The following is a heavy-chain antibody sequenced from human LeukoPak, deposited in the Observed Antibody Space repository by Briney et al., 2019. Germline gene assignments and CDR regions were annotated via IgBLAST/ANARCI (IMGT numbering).Heavy chain of an antibody. D-gene: IGHD2-8*01. CDR1: GFTFDDYA. J-gene: IGHJ3*02. CDR2: ISWNSGSI. CDR3: AKDSDVYGIESPDALHI. Sequence: GGSLRLSCAASGFTFDDYAMHWVRQAPGKGLEWVSGISWNSGSIGYADSVRGRFTTSRDNSKNTLHLQMDSLRAEDTAVYYCAKDSDVYGIESPDALHIWGQGTMVTVSS. V-gene: IGHV3-9*01.